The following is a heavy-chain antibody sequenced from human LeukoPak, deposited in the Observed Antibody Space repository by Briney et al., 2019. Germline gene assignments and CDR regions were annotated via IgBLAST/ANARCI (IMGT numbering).Heavy chain of an antibody. V-gene: IGHV4-39*01. CDR1: GGSITSSSHY. Sequence: PSETLSLTCAVSGGSITSSSHYWGRIRQPPGKGMERVGSIYYSGDAHYNPSLKSRVTISVDTSKNQFSLRLTSVTAADTAVYFCARHGNIVMIPDASKAFDIWGQGTMVTVSS. J-gene: IGHJ3*02. CDR3: ARHGNIVMIPDASKAFDI. CDR2: IYYSGDA. D-gene: IGHD2/OR15-2a*01.